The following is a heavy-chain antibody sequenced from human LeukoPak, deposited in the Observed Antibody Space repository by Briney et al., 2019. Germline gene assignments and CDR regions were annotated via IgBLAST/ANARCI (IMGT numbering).Heavy chain of an antibody. CDR3: AKDSDIAVAGSDDALDV. CDR1: GFTFSSYG. V-gene: IGHV3-30*18. D-gene: IGHD6-19*01. CDR2: ISFDGSIE. J-gene: IGHJ3*01. Sequence: GKSLRLSCAASGFTFSSYGMHWVRQTPGKGLEWVALISFDGSIEYYADSVKGRFTISRDNSKNTLFLQMNSLRPEDTAAYYCAKDSDIAVAGSDDALDVWGQGTMVTVSS.